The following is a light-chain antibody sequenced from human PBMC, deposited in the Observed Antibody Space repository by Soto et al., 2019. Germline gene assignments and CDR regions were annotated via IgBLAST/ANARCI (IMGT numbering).Light chain of an antibody. V-gene: IGKV3-11*01. J-gene: IGKJ5*01. CDR2: DAS. Sequence: EIVFTQSPGTLSLSPGERATLSCRASQSVSSYLAWYQQKPGQAPRLLIYDASNRATGIPARFSGSGSGTDFTLTIDNLEPEDFAVYYCQQRSNWPPITFGQGTRLEIK. CDR3: QQRSNWPPIT. CDR1: QSVSSY.